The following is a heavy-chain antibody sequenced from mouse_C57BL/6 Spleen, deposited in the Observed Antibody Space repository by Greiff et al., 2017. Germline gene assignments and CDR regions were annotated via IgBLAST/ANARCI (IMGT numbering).Heavy chain of an antibody. Sequence: VQLKQSGGGLVKPGGSLKLSCAASGFTFSDYGMHWVRQAPEKGLEWVAYISSGSSTIYYADTVKGRFTISRDNAKNTLFLQMTSLRSEDTAMYYCAREGGHYYFDYWGQGTTLTVSS. CDR3: AREGGHYYFDY. CDR2: ISSGSSTI. V-gene: IGHV5-17*01. CDR1: GFTFSDYG. J-gene: IGHJ2*01. D-gene: IGHD2-13*01.